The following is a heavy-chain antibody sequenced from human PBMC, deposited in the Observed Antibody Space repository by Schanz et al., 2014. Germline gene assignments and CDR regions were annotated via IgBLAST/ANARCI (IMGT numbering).Heavy chain of an antibody. CDR2: ISFDGRNT. D-gene: IGHD6-13*01. J-gene: IGHJ4*02. Sequence: QVQLGESGGGVVQPGRSLRLSCAASGITLSGYGLHWVRQAPGKGLEWVGFISFDGRNTGYAHSVKGRFTISRDNSKNTVNLQMNSLRAEDTAVYYCAKEKEEVAADGSFFDYWGQGTLVTVSS. CDR3: AKEKEEVAADGSFFDY. V-gene: IGHV3-30*18. CDR1: GITLSGYG.